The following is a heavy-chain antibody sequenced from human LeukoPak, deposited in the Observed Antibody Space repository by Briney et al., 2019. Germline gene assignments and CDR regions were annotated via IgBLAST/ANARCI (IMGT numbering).Heavy chain of an antibody. D-gene: IGHD3-3*01. CDR1: GFTFSSYE. V-gene: IGHV3-48*03. CDR3: GKDRGPSYYDFWGGGAKYRMDG. Sequence: PGGSLRLSCAASGFTFSSYEMNWVRQAPGKGLEWVSYISSSGSTIYYADSVKGRFTISRDNAKNSLYLQMNSLRAEDTAVYYCGKDRGPSYYDFWGGGAKYRMDGWGQGTTVTVSS. CDR2: ISSSGSTI. J-gene: IGHJ6*02.